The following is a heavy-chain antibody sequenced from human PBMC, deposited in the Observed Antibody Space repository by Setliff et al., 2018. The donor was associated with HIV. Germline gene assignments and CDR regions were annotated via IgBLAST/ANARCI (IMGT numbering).Heavy chain of an antibody. V-gene: IGHV3-43*01. CDR2: ISWDGSSA. D-gene: IGHD3-10*01. CDR3: AKAGPNYFDY. CDR1: GFIFEDFT. Sequence: PGGSLRLSCAASGFIFEDFTMNWVRQVPGKGLKWVALISWDGSSAYYADSVKGRFTISRDNSKNSLFLQMHSLKTEDTALYYCAKAGPNYFDYWGQGTLVTVSS. J-gene: IGHJ4*02.